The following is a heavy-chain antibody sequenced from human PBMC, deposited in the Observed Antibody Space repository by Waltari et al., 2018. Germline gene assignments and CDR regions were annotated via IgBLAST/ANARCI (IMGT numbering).Heavy chain of an antibody. D-gene: IGHD5-12*01. J-gene: IGHJ4*02. Sequence: QVQLVQSGAEVKKPGASVKVSCKASGYTFTSYGISWVRQAPGQGLEWMGWISAYNGNTTYEQKLQGRVTMTTDTSTSTAYRELRSLRSDDTAVYYCARDFKRVRGYSGYCQGYWGQGTLVTVSS. CDR1: GYTFTSYG. CDR3: ARDFKRVRGYSGYCQGY. CDR2: ISAYNGNT. V-gene: IGHV1-18*01.